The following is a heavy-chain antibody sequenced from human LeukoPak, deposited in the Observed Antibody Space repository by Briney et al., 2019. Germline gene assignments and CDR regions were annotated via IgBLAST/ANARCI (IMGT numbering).Heavy chain of an antibody. V-gene: IGHV4-34*01. J-gene: IGHJ4*02. CDR3: ARGLVYSYGAAFDY. CDR1: GGSFSGYY. CDR2: INHSGST. Sequence: SETLSLTCAVYGGSFSGYYWSWIRQPPGKGLEWIGEINHSGSTNHNPSLKSRVTISVDTSKNQFSLKLSSVTAADTAVYYCARGLVYSYGAAFDYWGQGTLVTVSS. D-gene: IGHD5-18*01.